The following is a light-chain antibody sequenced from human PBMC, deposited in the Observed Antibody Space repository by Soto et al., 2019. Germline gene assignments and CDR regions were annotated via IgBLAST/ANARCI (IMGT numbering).Light chain of an antibody. Sequence: DIQLTQSPSSLSASVGDRVSITCRTSQTISTYLNWYHHRPGQAPKLLIYSISNLQSGVPSRFSGGGAGTEFTLTISSLQPEAFGSYSCQQTYNLPPTFGGGTRVQIK. J-gene: IGKJ4*01. CDR2: SIS. CDR1: QTISTY. CDR3: QQTYNLPPT. V-gene: IGKV1-39*01.